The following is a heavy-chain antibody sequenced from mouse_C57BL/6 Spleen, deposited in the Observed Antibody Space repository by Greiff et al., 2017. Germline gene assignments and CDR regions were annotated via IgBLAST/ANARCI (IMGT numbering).Heavy chain of an antibody. V-gene: IGHV5-16*01. CDR3: AREAGGAWFAY. CDR1: GFTFSDYY. CDR2: INYDGSST. J-gene: IGHJ3*01. Sequence: DVKLVESEGGLVQPGSSMKLSCTASGFTFSDYYMAWVRQVPEKGLEWVANINYDGSSTYYLDSLKSRFIISRDNAKNILYLQMSSLKSEDTATYYCAREAGGAWFAYWGQGTLVTVSA.